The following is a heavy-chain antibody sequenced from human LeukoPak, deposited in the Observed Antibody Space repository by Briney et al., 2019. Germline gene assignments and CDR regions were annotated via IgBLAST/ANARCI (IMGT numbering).Heavy chain of an antibody. J-gene: IGHJ4*02. CDR2: IYYSGST. D-gene: IGHD1-26*01. CDR3: ASGGELQGTDY. CDR1: GGSLSSYY. Sequence: SETPSLTCTVSGGSLSSYYWSWIRQPPGEGLEWIGYIYYSGSTNYNPSLKNRVTISVDTSKNQFSLKLSSVTAADTAVYYCASGGELQGTDYWGQGTLVTVSS. V-gene: IGHV4-59*01.